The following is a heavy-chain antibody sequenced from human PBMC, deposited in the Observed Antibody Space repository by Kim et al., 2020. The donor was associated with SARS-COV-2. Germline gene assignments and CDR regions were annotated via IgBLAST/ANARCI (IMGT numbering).Heavy chain of an antibody. Sequence: YADSVNGRCTISRDNANNSRYLQMNSRRAEDTAVYYCARGPIAAAGTGDYWGQGTLVTVSS. CDR3: ARGPIAAAGTGDY. J-gene: IGHJ4*02. V-gene: IGHV3-21*01. D-gene: IGHD6-13*01.